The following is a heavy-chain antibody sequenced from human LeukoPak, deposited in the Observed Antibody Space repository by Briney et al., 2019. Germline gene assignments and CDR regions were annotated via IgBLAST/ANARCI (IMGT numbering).Heavy chain of an antibody. J-gene: IGHJ4*02. V-gene: IGHV3-66*01. CDR3: AGDGRDGYCLGH. Sequence: GGSLRLSCTGSGFTVSSSYMSWVRQTPGKGLEWVSGIYSGGTTYYADSVKGRVTISRDSSKNTLYLQMNSLRAEDTAVYYCAGDGRDGYCLGHWGQGTLVTVSS. CDR2: IYSGGTT. CDR1: GFTVSSSY. D-gene: IGHD5-24*01.